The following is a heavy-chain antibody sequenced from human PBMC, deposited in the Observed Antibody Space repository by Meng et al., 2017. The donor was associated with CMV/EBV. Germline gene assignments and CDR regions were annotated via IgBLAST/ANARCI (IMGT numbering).Heavy chain of an antibody. CDR2: IIPIFGTA. V-gene: IGHV1-69*05. CDR1: GGTFSSYA. J-gene: IGHJ5*02. D-gene: IGHD6-13*01. Sequence: SVKVSCKASGGTFSSYAISWVRQAPGQGLEWMGGIIPIFGTANYAQKFQGRVTITTDESTSTAYMELSSLRSEDTAVYYCASGPAGTEGWFDPWGQEPWSPSPQ. CDR3: ASGPAGTEGWFDP.